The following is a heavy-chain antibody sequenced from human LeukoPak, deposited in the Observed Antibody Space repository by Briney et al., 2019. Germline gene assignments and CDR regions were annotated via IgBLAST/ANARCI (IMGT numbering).Heavy chain of an antibody. V-gene: IGHV3-7*03. CDR2: INHNGNVN. Sequence: GGSLRLSCAASGFIFSNYGMNWARQAPGKGLEWVASINHNGNVNYYVGSVKGRFTISRDNAKNSLYLQMSNLRAEDTAVYFCARGGGLDVWGQGATVTVSS. CDR1: GFIFSNYG. D-gene: IGHD3-16*01. CDR3: ARGGGLDV. J-gene: IGHJ6*02.